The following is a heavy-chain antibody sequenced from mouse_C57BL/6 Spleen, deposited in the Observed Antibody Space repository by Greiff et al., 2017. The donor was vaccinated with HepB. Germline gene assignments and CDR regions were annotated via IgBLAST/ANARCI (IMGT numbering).Heavy chain of an antibody. CDR3: ARGTTVVAKYYAMDY. CDR1: GYTFTSYW. J-gene: IGHJ4*01. Sequence: VQLQQPGTELVKPGASVKLSCKASGYTFTSYWMHWVKQRPGQGLEWIGNINPSNGGTNYNEKFKSKATLTVDKSSSTAYMQLSSLTSEDSAVYYCARGTTVVAKYYAMDYWGQGTSVTVSS. V-gene: IGHV1-53*01. CDR2: INPSNGGT. D-gene: IGHD1-1*01.